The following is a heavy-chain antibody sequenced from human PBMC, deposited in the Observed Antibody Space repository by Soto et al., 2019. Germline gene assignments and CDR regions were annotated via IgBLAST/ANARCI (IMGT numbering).Heavy chain of an antibody. CDR1: GFTVSSNY. J-gene: IGHJ4*02. D-gene: IGHD6-19*01. V-gene: IGHV3-66*01. CDR2: IYSGGST. CDR3: ARSWAVAGSYDY. Sequence: EVQLVESGGGLVQPGGSLRLSCAASGFTVSSNYMNWVRQAPGKGVEWVSVIYSGGSTYYADSVKGRFTISRDNSKNTLYLQMNSLRAEDTAVYYCARSWAVAGSYDYWGQGTLVTVSS.